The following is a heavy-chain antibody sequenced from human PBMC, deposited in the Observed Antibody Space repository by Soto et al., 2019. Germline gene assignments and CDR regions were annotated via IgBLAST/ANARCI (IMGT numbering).Heavy chain of an antibody. J-gene: IGHJ6*02. V-gene: IGHV3-23*01. D-gene: IGHD6-19*01. Sequence: GGSLRLSCEASGFNFGAYAMSWVRHAPGKGLEWVSGISGSSSGTYYTDSVKGRFTISRDNSKNTVYLQMNSLRGEDTAVYYCAKDRSENFWVYYYAMDVWGQGTAVTVSS. CDR1: GFNFGAYA. CDR3: AKDRSENFWVYYYAMDV. CDR2: ISGSSSGT.